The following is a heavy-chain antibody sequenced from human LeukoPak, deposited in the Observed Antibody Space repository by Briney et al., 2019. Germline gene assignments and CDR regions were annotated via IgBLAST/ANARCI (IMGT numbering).Heavy chain of an antibody. D-gene: IGHD3-3*01. V-gene: IGHV1-24*01. CDR2: FDPEDGET. J-gene: IGHJ4*02. CDR3: ATKHYDFWSGYYYFDY. CDR1: GYTLTELS. Sequence: ASVKVSCKVSGYTLTELSMHWVRQAPGKGLEWMGGFDPEDGETIYAQKFQGRVTMTEDTSTDTACVELSSLRSEDTAVYYCATKHYDFWSGYYYFDYWGQGTLVTVSS.